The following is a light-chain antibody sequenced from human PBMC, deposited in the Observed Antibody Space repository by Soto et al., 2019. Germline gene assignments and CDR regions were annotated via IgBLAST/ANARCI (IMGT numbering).Light chain of an antibody. CDR3: QQYNGYGR. CDR1: QSISTW. Sequence: DIQMTQSPSTLSASLGDRVTITCRASQSISTWLACYQQKPGKAPKLLIYKASSLESGVPSRFSGSGSGTEFTLSISGLQPDDFATYYCQQYNGYGRFGQGTKVDIK. J-gene: IGKJ1*01. V-gene: IGKV1-5*03. CDR2: KAS.